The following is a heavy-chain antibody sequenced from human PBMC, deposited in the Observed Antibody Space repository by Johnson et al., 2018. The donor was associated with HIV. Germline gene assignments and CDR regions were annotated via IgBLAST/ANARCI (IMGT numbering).Heavy chain of an antibody. J-gene: IGHJ3*01. D-gene: IGHD3-22*01. Sequence: VQLVESGGRLVQPGGSLGLSCAVSGFTFNSYWMTWVRQAPGKGLEWVANIKQDGSEKHYVDSVKGRFTISRDNAKKSLYLQMNSLRAEDTAVYYCARERVYYELFWGQGTMVTVSS. CDR3: ARERVYYELF. CDR1: GFTFNSYW. CDR2: IKQDGSEK. V-gene: IGHV3-7*01.